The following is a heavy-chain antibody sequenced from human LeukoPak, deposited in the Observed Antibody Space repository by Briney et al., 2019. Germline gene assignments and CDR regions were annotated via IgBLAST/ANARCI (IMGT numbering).Heavy chain of an antibody. D-gene: IGHD4-11*01. CDR2: IKQDGNEK. Sequence: PGGSLRLSCGVSGFTFRSYWMSWLRQAPGKGLEWGANIKQDGNEKYYVDSVKGRFTVSRDNAKNSLYLQMNSLRVEDTAVYYCARDLLNSDSPPDLWGRGTLVTVSS. J-gene: IGHJ2*01. CDR3: ARDLLNSDSPPDL. V-gene: IGHV3-7*03. CDR1: GFTFRSYW.